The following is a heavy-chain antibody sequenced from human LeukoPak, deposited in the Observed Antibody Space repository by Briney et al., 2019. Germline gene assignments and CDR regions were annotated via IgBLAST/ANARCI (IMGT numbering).Heavy chain of an antibody. J-gene: IGHJ4*02. CDR3: ASPKYAYYFDY. CDR2: INHSGST. V-gene: IGHV4-34*01. D-gene: IGHD2-2*01. Sequence: SETLSLTCAVYGGSFSGYYWSWIRQPPGKGLEWIGEINHSGSTNYNPSLKSRVTISVDTSKNQFSLKLSSVTAADTAVYYCASPKYAYYFDYWGQGTLVTVSS. CDR1: GGSFSGYY.